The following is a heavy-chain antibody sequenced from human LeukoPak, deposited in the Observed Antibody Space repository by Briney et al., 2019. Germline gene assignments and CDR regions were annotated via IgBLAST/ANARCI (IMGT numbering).Heavy chain of an antibody. D-gene: IGHD2/OR15-2a*01. CDR2: IFHTGST. CDR1: GYSISSGYY. CDR3: ARGPREKIWTRMFDY. Sequence: SETLSLTCTVSGYSISSGYYWAWIRQPPGKGLEWIGSIFHTGSTYHNPSLKSRVTISVDTSKNQFSLKLSSVTAADTAVYYCARGPREKIWTRMFDYWGQGTLVTVSS. J-gene: IGHJ4*02. V-gene: IGHV4-38-2*02.